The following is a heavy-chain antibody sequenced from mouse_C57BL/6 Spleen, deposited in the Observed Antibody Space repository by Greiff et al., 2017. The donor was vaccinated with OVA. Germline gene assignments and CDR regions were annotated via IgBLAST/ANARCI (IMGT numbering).Heavy chain of an antibody. CDR3: TRGYYDYDGGYFDV. D-gene: IGHD2-4*01. J-gene: IGHJ1*03. CDR2: IFPGNSDT. CDR1: GYTFTSYW. V-gene: IGHV1-5*01. Sequence: VQLQQSGTVLARPGASVKMSCKTSGYTFTSYWMHWVKQRPGQGLEWIGAIFPGNSDTSYNQKFKGKAKLTAVTSASTAYMELSSLTNEDSAVYYCTRGYYDYDGGYFDVWGTGTTVTVSS.